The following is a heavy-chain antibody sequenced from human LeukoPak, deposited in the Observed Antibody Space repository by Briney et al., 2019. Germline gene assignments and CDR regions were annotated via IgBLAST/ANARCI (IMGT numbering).Heavy chain of an antibody. D-gene: IGHD3-9*01. V-gene: IGHV1-18*04. CDR3: ARTGYDILTGARMDV. J-gene: IGHJ6*04. CDR1: GYTFTNYG. Sequence: ASVKVSCKASGYTFTNYGITWVRQAPGQGLEWMGWISAYNANTNYAQKLQGRVTMTTNTSTSTVYMELRSLRSDDAAIYYCARTGYDILTGARMDVWGKGTTVTVSS. CDR2: ISAYNANT.